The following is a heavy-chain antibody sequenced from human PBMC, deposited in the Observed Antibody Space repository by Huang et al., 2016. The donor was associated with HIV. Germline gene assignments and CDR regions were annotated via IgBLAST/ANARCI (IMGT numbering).Heavy chain of an antibody. CDR1: GFTFRDHP. Sequence: AVSGFTFRDHPMHWVRQAPGKGLEWVAVIYFDGRNKFYADFVRGRFTISRDNSKNILYLQLNSLTPADTSIYYCARDTTTVAGLDFWGQGALVTVSS. D-gene: IGHD6-19*01. CDR2: IYFDGRNK. V-gene: IGHV3-30*14. J-gene: IGHJ4*02. CDR3: ARDTTTVAGLDF.